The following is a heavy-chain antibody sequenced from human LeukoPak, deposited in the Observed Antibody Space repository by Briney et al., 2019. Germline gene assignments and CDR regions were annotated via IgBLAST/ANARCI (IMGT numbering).Heavy chain of an antibody. D-gene: IGHD4-11*01. CDR3: ARDMRDYMDYYYSSMDV. V-gene: IGHV3-21*01. J-gene: IGHJ6*03. Sequence: PGGSLRLSCAASGFTFSSYSMNWVRQAPGKGLEWVSSISSSSYIYYADSVKGRFTISRDNAKNSLHLQMNSLRAEDTAVYYCARDMRDYMDYYYSSMDVWGKGTTVTVSS. CDR2: ISSSSYI. CDR1: GFTFSSYS.